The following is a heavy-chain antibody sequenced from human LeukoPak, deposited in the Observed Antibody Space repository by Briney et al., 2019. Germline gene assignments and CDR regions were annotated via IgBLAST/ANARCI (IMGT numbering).Heavy chain of an antibody. CDR3: ARDSCTSTSCRKKFDD. D-gene: IGHD2-2*01. CDR2: IYYSGST. CDR1: GGSISSSHYY. J-gene: IGHJ4*02. Sequence: SETLSLTCSISGGSISSSHYYWGWIRQPPGKGLEWIGSIYYSGSTYYNPSLKSRVTISVDTSKIQFSLNLSSVTAADTAVYYCARDSCTSTSCRKKFDDWGQGTLVTVSS. V-gene: IGHV4-39*07.